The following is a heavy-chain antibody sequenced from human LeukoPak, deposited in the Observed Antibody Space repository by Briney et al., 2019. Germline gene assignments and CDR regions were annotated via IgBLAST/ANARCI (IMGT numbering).Heavy chain of an antibody. V-gene: IGHV3-23*01. CDR2: ISGSGGST. D-gene: IGHD5-18*01. Sequence: GGSLRLSCAASGCTFSSYAMGWVRQAPGKGLEWVSAISGSGGSTYYADSVKGRFTISRDNSKNTLYLQMNSLRAEDTAVYYCAKDGSSGRGYSYGTFDYWGQGTLVTVSS. CDR1: GCTFSSYA. J-gene: IGHJ4*02. CDR3: AKDGSSGRGYSYGTFDY.